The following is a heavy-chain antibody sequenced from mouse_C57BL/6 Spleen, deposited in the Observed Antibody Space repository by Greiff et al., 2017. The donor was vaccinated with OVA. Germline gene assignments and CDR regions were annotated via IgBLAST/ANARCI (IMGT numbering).Heavy chain of an antibody. Sequence: EVKLQESGPELVKPGASVKMSCKASGYTFTDYNMHWVKQSHGKSLEWIGYINPNNGGTSYNQKFKGKATLTVNKSSSTAYMELRSLTSEDSAVYYCARRPFGGPHWYFDVWGTGTTVTVSS. J-gene: IGHJ1*03. CDR3: ARRPFGGPHWYFDV. V-gene: IGHV1-22*01. CDR2: INPNNGGT. CDR1: GYTFTDYN.